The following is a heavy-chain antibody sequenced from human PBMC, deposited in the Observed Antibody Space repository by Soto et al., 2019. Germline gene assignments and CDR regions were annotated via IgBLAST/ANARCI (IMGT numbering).Heavy chain of an antibody. J-gene: IGHJ3*02. V-gene: IGHV1-24*01. CDR3: ASNTLIAVAGVFDI. D-gene: IGHD6-19*01. CDR1: GYTLTELF. Sequence: ASVKVSCKVSGYTLTELFMQWVRQAPGKGLEWMGGFDPEEGETIYAQKFQGRVTMTEDTSTDTAYMELSSLRSEDTVVYFCASNTLIAVAGVFDIWGQGTMVTVSS. CDR2: FDPEEGET.